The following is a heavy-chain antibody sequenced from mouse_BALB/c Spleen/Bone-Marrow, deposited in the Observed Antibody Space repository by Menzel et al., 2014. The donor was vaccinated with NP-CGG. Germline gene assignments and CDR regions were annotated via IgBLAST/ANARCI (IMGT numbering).Heavy chain of an antibody. J-gene: IGHJ3*01. CDR1: GYSFTGYN. Sequence: VHVKQSGPELEKPGASVKISCKASGYSFTGYNMNWVKQTNGKSLEWIGNIDPYYGGISYNQKFKDKATLTVDKSSSTAYMQLKSLTSEDSAVYYCARSIEYRPLTYWGQGTLVTVSA. CDR2: IDPYYGGI. D-gene: IGHD2-14*01. V-gene: IGHV1-39*01. CDR3: ARSIEYRPLTY.